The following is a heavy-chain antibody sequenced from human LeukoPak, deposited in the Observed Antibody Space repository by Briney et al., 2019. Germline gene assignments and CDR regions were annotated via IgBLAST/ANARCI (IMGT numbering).Heavy chain of an antibody. V-gene: IGHV3-23*01. D-gene: IGHD6-19*01. CDR3: AKDARRTNGWYFFDY. CDR2: ISDSGSIT. J-gene: IGHJ4*02. CDR1: GFAFSSLA. Sequence: TGGSLRLSCAASGFAFSSLAMGWVRQAPGKGLEWVSVISDSGSITYYADSVKGRFTISRDNSKNTLFLQMNSLGAEDTAVYYCAKDARRTNGWYFFDYWGKGTLVTVSS.